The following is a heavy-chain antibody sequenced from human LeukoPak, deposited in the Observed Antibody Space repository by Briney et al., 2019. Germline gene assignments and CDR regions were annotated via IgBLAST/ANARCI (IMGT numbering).Heavy chain of an antibody. D-gene: IGHD6-6*01. Sequence: SETLSLTCTVSGGSINSSSYYWGWIRQPPGKGLEWIGSIYYSGSTYYNPSLKSRVTISVDTSKNQFSLKLTSVTAADAALYYCAREQYSSSSLDYWGPGTLVTLSS. J-gene: IGHJ4*02. CDR1: GGSINSSSYY. CDR2: IYYSGST. CDR3: AREQYSSSSLDY. V-gene: IGHV4-39*02.